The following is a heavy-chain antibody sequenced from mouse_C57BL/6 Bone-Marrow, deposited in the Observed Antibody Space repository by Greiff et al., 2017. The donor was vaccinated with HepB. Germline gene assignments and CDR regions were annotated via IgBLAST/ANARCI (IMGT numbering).Heavy chain of an antibody. CDR1: GFSLSTFGMG. J-gene: IGHJ4*01. CDR3: ARVTTDYDYGDAMDY. V-gene: IGHV8-8*01. CDR2: IWWDDDK. Sequence: QVTLKESGPGILQPSQTLSLTCSFSGFSLSTFGMGVGWIRQPSGKGLEWLAQIWWDDDKYYNPARKSRLTIPKDTSKNRVFLRIAHVDTADTATYYCARVTTDYDYGDAMDYWGQGTSVTVSS. D-gene: IGHD2-4*01.